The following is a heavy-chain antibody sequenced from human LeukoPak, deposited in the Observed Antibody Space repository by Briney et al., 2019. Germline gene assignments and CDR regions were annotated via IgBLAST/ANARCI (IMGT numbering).Heavy chain of an antibody. V-gene: IGHV4-39*01. CDR3: ARQEGDIVATYYYMDV. Sequence: SETLSLXCTVSGGSISSSSYYWGWIRQPPGKGLEWIGSIYYSGSTYYNPSLKSRVTISVDTSKNQFSLKLSSVTAADTAVYYCARQEGDIVATYYYMDVWGKGTTVTVSS. D-gene: IGHD5-12*01. CDR1: GGSISSSSYY. CDR2: IYYSGST. J-gene: IGHJ6*03.